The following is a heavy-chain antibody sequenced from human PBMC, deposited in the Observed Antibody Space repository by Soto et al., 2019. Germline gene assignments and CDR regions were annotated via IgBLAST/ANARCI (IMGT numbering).Heavy chain of an antibody. CDR3: TKRPICTGDWWFFDD. J-gene: IGHJ4*02. CDR1: GFTFRTFA. CDR2: IDDANSA. D-gene: IGHD2-8*02. Sequence: EVHLLESGGGSAQPGGSLRLSCAGSGFTFRTFAMYWIRQAPGKGLEWVSAIDDANSAYYADSVKGRFVISRDNSRNTVDLQMDGLRAEDTAIYYWTKRPICTGDWWFFDDWGQGILVTVSS. V-gene: IGHV3-23*05.